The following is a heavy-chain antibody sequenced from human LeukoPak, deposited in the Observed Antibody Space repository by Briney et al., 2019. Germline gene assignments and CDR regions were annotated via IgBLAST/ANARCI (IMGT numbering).Heavy chain of an antibody. CDR1: GFTITNYG. CDR2: IDVSGDTE. V-gene: IGHV3-23*01. CDR3: AQGYSSGWYPN. J-gene: IGHJ4*02. Sequence: GGSLRLSCAVSGFTITNYGMSGVRQAPGKELEWVSAIDVSGDTEYYADSVKGRFIISRDNSRNTLYLQINSLRGEDTALYYCAQGYSSGWYPNWGQGTLVTVSS. D-gene: IGHD6-19*01.